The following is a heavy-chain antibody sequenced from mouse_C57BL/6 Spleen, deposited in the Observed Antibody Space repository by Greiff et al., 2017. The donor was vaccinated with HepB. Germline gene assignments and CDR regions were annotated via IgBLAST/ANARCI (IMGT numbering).Heavy chain of an antibody. CDR2: ISSGGSYT. J-gene: IGHJ4*01. CDR1: GFTFSSYG. V-gene: IGHV5-6*01. CDR3: ARQGEY. Sequence: EVKLVESGGDLVKPGGSLKLSCAASGFTFSSYGMSWVRQTPDKRLEWVATISSGGSYTYYPDSVKGRYTISRDNAKNTLYLQMSRLKSEDTAMYYCARQGEYWGQGTSVTVAS.